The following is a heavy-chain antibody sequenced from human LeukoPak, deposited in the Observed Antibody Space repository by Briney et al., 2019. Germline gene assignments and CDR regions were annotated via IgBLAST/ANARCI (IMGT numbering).Heavy chain of an antibody. D-gene: IGHD2-2*01. V-gene: IGHV1-69*06. CDR1: GGTFSGYA. Sequence: GSSVKVSCKASGGTFSGYAISWVRQAPGQGLEWMGGIIPIFGTANYAQKFQGRVTITADKSTSTAYMELSSLRSEDTAVYYCARETGYCSSTSCMGYWGQGTLVTVSS. J-gene: IGHJ4*02. CDR3: ARETGYCSSTSCMGY. CDR2: IIPIFGTA.